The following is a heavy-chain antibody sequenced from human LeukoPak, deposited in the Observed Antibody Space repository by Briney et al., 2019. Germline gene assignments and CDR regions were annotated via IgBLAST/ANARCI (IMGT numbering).Heavy chain of an antibody. CDR2: MNPNSGNT. J-gene: IGHJ6*02. CDR1: GYTFTSYD. V-gene: IGHV1-8*01. Sequence: ASVKASCKASGYTFTSYDINWVRQATGQGLEWMGWMNPNSGNTGYAQKFQGRVTMTRNTSISTAYMELSSLRSEDTAVYYCARAGGYCSSTSCYFYYYYGMDVWGQGTTVTVSS. CDR3: ARAGGYCSSTSCYFYYYYGMDV. D-gene: IGHD2-2*01.